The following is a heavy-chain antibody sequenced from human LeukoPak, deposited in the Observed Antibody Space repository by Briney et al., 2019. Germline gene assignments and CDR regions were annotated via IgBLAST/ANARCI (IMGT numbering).Heavy chain of an antibody. V-gene: IGHV1-46*01. Sequence: GASVKVSCKASGYTFTSYYMHWVRQAPGQGLVWMGIINPSGGSTSYAQKFQGRVTMTRNTSTSTVYMELSSLRSEDTAVYYCARGDMVRGVIVPPVYFDYWGQGTLVTVSS. CDR1: GYTFTSYY. D-gene: IGHD3-10*01. CDR3: ARGDMVRGVIVPPVYFDY. J-gene: IGHJ4*02. CDR2: INPSGGST.